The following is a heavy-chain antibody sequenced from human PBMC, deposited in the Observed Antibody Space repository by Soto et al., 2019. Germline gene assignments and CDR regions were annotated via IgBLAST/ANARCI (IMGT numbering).Heavy chain of an antibody. CDR3: ARGVGSGSYYHQYNWFDP. D-gene: IGHD3-10*01. J-gene: IGHJ5*02. CDR2: INVYNGNT. V-gene: IGHV1-18*01. Sequence: QVQLVQSGGEVKKPGASVKVSCKASGYTFTNYGISWVRQAPGQGLEWMGGINVYNGNTKYAQKVQGRVTMTTDTSTRTAYMEMRSLRSDDTAVYYWARGVGSGSYYHQYNWFDPWGQGTMVTVSS. CDR1: GYTFTNYG.